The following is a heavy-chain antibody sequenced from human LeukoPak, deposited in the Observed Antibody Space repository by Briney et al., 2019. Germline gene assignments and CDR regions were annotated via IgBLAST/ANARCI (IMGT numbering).Heavy chain of an antibody. J-gene: IGHJ4*02. CDR1: GGSISSGDYY. Sequence: LSLTCTVSGGSISSGDYYWSWIRQPPGKGLEWVSYISSSGSTIYYADSVKGRFTISRDNAKNSLYLQMNSLRAEDTAVYYCARDSLGRGYWGQGTLVTVSS. CDR2: ISSSGSTI. CDR3: ARDSLGRGY. D-gene: IGHD2-15*01. V-gene: IGHV3-11*01.